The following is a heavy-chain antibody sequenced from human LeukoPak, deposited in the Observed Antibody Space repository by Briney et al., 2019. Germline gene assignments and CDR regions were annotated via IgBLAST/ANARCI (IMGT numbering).Heavy chain of an antibody. V-gene: IGHV3-53*01. CDR1: GFTVSSNY. CDR3: AKDLLYDYVWGSYLDGAFDI. Sequence: GGSLRLSCAASGFTVSSNYMSWVRQAPGKGLEWVSVIYSGGSTYYADSVKGRFTISRDNSKNTLYLQMNSLRAEDTAVYYCAKDLLYDYVWGSYLDGAFDIWGQGTMVTVSS. D-gene: IGHD3-16*02. CDR2: IYSGGST. J-gene: IGHJ3*02.